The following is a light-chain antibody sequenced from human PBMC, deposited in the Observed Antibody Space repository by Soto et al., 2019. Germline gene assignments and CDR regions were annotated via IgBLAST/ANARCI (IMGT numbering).Light chain of an antibody. J-gene: IGKJ2*01. CDR1: QNVGASY. Sequence: FVLTQSPGTLSLSPGERAALSCRASQNVGASYIAWYQQKPGQAPRLLMYGASRRATGIADRFSGSGSGLAFTLTITKLELEDFAVYYCQKYGGPPYTYGQGTKLEI. CDR2: GAS. V-gene: IGKV3-20*01. CDR3: QKYGGPPYT.